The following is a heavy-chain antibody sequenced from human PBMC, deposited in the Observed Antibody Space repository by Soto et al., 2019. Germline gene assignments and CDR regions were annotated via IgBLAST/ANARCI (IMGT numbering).Heavy chain of an antibody. J-gene: IGHJ4*02. CDR3: ARGLEYGDYVTVFFALDY. V-gene: IGHV3-11*01. D-gene: IGHD4-17*01. Sequence: QVQLVESGGGLVKPGGSRRLSCAASGFTFIDYYMSWIRQAPGKGLECVSYISSSGSTIYYADSVKGRFTIYRDNAKNSLYLEMNSLRAENTAVYYCARGLEYGDYVTVFFALDYWGQGTLGTVSS. CDR1: GFTFIDYY. CDR2: ISSSGSTI.